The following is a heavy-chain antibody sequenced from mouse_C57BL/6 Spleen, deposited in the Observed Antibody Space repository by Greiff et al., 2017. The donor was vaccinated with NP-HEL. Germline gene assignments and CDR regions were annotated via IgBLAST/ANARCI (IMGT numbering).Heavy chain of an antibody. CDR3: AREGTAQATCAMDY. CDR2: IYPGSGNT. Sequence: VQLQQSGAELVRPGASVKLSCKASGYTFTDYYINWVKQRPGQGLEWIARIYPGSGNTYYNEKFKGKATLTAAKSSSTAYMQLSSLTSEDSAVYFCAREGTAQATCAMDYWGQGTSVTVSS. V-gene: IGHV1-76*01. J-gene: IGHJ4*01. CDR1: GYTFTDYY. D-gene: IGHD3-2*02.